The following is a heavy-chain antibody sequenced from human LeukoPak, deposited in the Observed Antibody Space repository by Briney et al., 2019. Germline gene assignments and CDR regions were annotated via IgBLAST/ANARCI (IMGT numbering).Heavy chain of an antibody. CDR3: ARDRVEMSTSLSFFDN. CDR1: VYSFFVYY. CDR2: MNPATALR. Sequence: ASVRVSFMSSVYSFFVYYIHWMRQTPGEGVGWLGWMNPATALRNLAQTFQARLTLTRDTSINTAYMDLNSLQSDDTAVYFCARDRVEMSTSLSFFDNWGQGSLITVSS. J-gene: IGHJ4*02. V-gene: IGHV1-2*02. D-gene: IGHD5-24*01.